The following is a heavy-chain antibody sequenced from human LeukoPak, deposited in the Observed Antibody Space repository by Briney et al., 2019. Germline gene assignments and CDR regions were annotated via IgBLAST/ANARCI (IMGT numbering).Heavy chain of an antibody. D-gene: IGHD7-27*01. CDR2: ISYEGSNK. J-gene: IGHJ6*02. Sequence: GRSLRLSCAASGFTFSSYAMHWVRQAPGKGLEWVAVISYEGSNKYNADSVKVRFTISRDNSNNKLYLQMTSLRAEDTAEYYCARDLVNWARSIYAMDVWGQGTTVIVSS. CDR3: ARDLVNWARSIYAMDV. V-gene: IGHV3-30-3*01. CDR1: GFTFSSYA.